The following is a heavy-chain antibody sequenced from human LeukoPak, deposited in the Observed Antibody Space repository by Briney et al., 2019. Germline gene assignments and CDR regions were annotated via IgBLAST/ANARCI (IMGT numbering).Heavy chain of an antibody. CDR1: GFTFSSYS. V-gene: IGHV3-30*18. Sequence: GGSPRLSCAASGFTFSSYSTQWVRQTPGKGLEWVGIMSNSGENTFYGEAVKGRFTISRDNSQNTLYLQMNSLRPEDTAVYYCAKGGASVTRYVDYWGQGTLVTVSS. CDR3: AKGGASVTRYVDY. CDR2: MSNSGENT. J-gene: IGHJ4*02. D-gene: IGHD4-17*01.